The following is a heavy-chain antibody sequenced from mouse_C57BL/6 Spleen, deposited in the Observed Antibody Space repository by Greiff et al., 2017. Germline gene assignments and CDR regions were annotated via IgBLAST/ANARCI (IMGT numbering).Heavy chain of an antibody. CDR2: IDPENGDT. D-gene: IGHD4-1*01. CDR1: GFNINDVY. J-gene: IGHJ2*01. Sequence: VQLQQSGAELVRPGASVKLSCTASGFNINDVYMHWVKQRPEQGLEWIGWIDPENGDTEYASKFQGKATITADTSSNTAYLQLSSLTSEDTAVYYCTTNWRFDYWGQGTTLTVSA. V-gene: IGHV14-4*01. CDR3: TTNWRFDY.